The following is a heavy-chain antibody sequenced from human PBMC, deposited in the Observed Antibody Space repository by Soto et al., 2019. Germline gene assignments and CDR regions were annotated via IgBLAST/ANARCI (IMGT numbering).Heavy chain of an antibody. D-gene: IGHD6-6*01. CDR2: ISSNGVGT. Sequence: WGSQRLSCAASGFTLSGYAMDRVRQTPGKGLEYVSGISSNGVGTYCANSVQGRFTISRDNSKNTVYLQMGSLRPEDMAVYYCARRARPDFYYMDVWGKGTTVTVS. V-gene: IGHV3-64*01. CDR1: GFTLSGYA. CDR3: ARRARPDFYYMDV. J-gene: IGHJ6*03.